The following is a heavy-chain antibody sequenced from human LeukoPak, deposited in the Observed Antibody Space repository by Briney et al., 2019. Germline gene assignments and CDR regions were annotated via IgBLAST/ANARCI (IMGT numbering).Heavy chain of an antibody. V-gene: IGHV3-23*01. CDR3: AKDLYYDSSGYYPY. CDR2: ISGSGGST. CDR1: GITFSGYA. J-gene: IGHJ4*02. Sequence: GGSLRLSCAASGITFSGYAMSWVRQAPGKGLEWVSAISGSGGSTYYADSVKGRFTISRDNSKNTLYLQMNSLRAEDTAVYYCAKDLYYDSSGYYPYWGQGTLVTVSS. D-gene: IGHD3-22*01.